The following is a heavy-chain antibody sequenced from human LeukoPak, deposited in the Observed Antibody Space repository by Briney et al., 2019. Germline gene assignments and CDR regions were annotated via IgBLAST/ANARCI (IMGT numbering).Heavy chain of an antibody. D-gene: IGHD3-10*01. CDR3: ARDLAYGSGS. CDR1: GFTFSSYW. CDR2: INSDGSST. J-gene: IGHJ4*02. Sequence: GGSLRLSCAASGFTFSSYWMHWVRQAPGKALVWVSRINSDGSSTSYADSVKGRFTISRDNAKNTLYLQMNSLRAEDTAVYYCARDLAYGSGSWGQGTLVTVSS. V-gene: IGHV3-74*01.